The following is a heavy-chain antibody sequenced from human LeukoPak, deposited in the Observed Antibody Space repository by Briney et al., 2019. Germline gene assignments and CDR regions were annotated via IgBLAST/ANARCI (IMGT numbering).Heavy chain of an antibody. V-gene: IGHV1-69*13. CDR2: IIPIFGTA. D-gene: IGHD5-24*01. Sequence: SVKVSCKASGYTFTGYYMHWVRQAPGQGLEWMGGIIPIFGTANYAQKFQGRVTITADESTSTAYMELSSLRSEDTAVYYCARDGYNYRWDYWGQGTLVTVSS. CDR3: ARDGYNYRWDY. J-gene: IGHJ4*02. CDR1: GYTFTGYY.